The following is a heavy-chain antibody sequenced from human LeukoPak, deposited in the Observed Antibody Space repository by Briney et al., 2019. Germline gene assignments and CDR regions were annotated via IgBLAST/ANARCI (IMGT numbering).Heavy chain of an antibody. V-gene: IGHV3-30*18. D-gene: IGHD6-13*01. CDR1: GFTFSSYG. CDR2: ISYDGSNK. Sequence: GGSLRLSCAASGFTFSSYGMHWVRQAPGKGLEWVAVISYDGSNKYYADSVKGRFTISRDNSKNTLYLQMNSLRAEDTAVYYCAKDLGSSNDYWGQGALVTVSS. CDR3: AKDLGSSNDY. J-gene: IGHJ4*02.